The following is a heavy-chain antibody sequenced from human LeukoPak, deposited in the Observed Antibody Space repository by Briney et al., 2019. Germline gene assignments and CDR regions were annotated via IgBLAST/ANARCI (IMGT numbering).Heavy chain of an antibody. V-gene: IGHV6-1*01. CDR1: GDSVSSNSAA. CDR3: ARGGYYDSSGPWPFDY. Sequence: SQTLSLTCAISGDSVSSNSAAWNWIRQSPSRGLEWLGRTYYRSKWYNDYAVSVKSRITINPDTSKNQFSLQLNSVTPEDTAVYYCARGGYYDSSGPWPFDYWGQGTLVTVSS. CDR2: TYYRSKWYN. J-gene: IGHJ4*02. D-gene: IGHD3-22*01.